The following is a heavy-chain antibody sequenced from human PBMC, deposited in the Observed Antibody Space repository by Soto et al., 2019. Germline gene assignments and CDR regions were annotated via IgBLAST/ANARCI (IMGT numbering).Heavy chain of an antibody. J-gene: IGHJ4*02. D-gene: IGHD6-19*01. Sequence: EVQLVESGGGLVKPGGSLRLSCAASGFTFSNAWMNWVRQAPGKGLEWVGRIKSKTDGGTTDYAAPVKGRFTISRDDSKHTLYLQMNSLKTEDTAVYYCTPIAVAGYYYFDYWGQGTLVTVSS. CDR3: TPIAVAGYYYFDY. CDR2: IKSKTDGGTT. CDR1: GFTFSNAW. V-gene: IGHV3-15*07.